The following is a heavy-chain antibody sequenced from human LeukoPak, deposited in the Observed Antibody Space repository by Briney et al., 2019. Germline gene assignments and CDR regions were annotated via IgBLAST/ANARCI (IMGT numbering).Heavy chain of an antibody. V-gene: IGHV3-23*01. CDR3: AKWEDYDILTGYYVSDF. J-gene: IGHJ4*02. CDR1: GFIFRNYA. CDR2: ITGSGDTT. D-gene: IGHD3-9*01. Sequence: GASLRLSCAASGFIFRNYAMSWVRQAPARGLEWVSAITGSGDTTYYADSVKGRFTISRDNSKITLYVEMNTLRAEDTAVYYCAKWEDYDILTGYYVSDFWGQGTLVTVSS.